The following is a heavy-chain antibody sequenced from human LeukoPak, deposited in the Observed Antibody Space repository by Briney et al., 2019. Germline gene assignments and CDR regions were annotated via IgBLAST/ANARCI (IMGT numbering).Heavy chain of an antibody. Sequence: GRSLRLSCAASGFTFDDYAMHWVRQAPGKGLEWVSGISWNSGSIGYADSVKARFTISRDNAKNSLYLQMNSLRAEDTALYYCIRGPLSGSYHPPFVYWGQGTLVTVSS. V-gene: IGHV3-9*01. CDR3: IRGPLSGSYHPPFVY. CDR2: ISWNSGSI. CDR1: GFTFDDYA. D-gene: IGHD3-10*01. J-gene: IGHJ4*02.